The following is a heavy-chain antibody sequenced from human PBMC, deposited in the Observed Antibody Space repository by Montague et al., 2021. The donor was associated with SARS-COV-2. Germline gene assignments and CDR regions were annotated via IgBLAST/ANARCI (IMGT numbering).Heavy chain of an antibody. Sequence: SETLSLTCIVSGSSVRSYFWSWIRQPPGKGLEWIGNIYDSGSTNYNPSLKRRVTISVDTSKNQFSLKLSAVTAADTAVYDCARENTVTTFGGPYYIDSWGQGTLVTVSA. CDR1: GSSVRSYF. CDR3: ARENTVTTFGGPYYIDS. D-gene: IGHD4-17*01. J-gene: IGHJ4*02. CDR2: IYDSGST. V-gene: IGHV4-59*02.